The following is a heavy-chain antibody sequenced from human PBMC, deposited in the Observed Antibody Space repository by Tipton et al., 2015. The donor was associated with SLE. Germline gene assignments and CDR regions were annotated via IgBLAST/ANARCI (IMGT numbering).Heavy chain of an antibody. CDR1: GFSLSNAW. CDR3: TTRPSSGWYREYFDD. CDR2: IKSFTDDGTA. J-gene: IGHJ4*02. Sequence: SLRLSCAASGFSLSNAWMSWVRQAPGKGLEWVGRIKSFTDDGTADYAAPVRGRFTISRDDSKNTLYLQMNSLKTEDTAVYYCTTRPSSGWYREYFDDWGQGTLVTVSS. V-gene: IGHV3-15*01. D-gene: IGHD6-19*01.